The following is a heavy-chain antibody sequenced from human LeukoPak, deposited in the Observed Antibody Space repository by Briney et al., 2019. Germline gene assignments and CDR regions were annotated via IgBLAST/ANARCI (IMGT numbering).Heavy chain of an antibody. CDR1: GYTFTSYG. J-gene: IGHJ5*02. D-gene: IGHD3-3*01. Sequence: ASVKVSCKASGYTFTSYGINWVRQATGQGLEWMGWMNPNSGNTGYAQKFQGRVTITRNTSISTAYMELSSLRSEDTAVYYCARGGYDFWSGYYTFDPWGQGTLVTVSS. CDR2: MNPNSGNT. V-gene: IGHV1-8*03. CDR3: ARGGYDFWSGYYTFDP.